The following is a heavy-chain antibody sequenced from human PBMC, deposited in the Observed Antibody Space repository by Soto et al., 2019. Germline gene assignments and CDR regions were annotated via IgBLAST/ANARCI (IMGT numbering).Heavy chain of an antibody. Sequence: GGSLRLSCAASGFTFSSYWMSWVRQAPGKGLEWVANIKQDGSEKYYVDSVKGRFTISRDNAKNSLYLQMNSLRAEDTAVYYCARFPIPSYDYLMRSYRNSYIVFWCQGTLGSVS. V-gene: IGHV3-7*01. D-gene: IGHD3-16*02. CDR2: IKQDGSEK. CDR3: ARFPIPSYDYLMRSYRNSYIVF. CDR1: GFTFSSYW. J-gene: IGHJ4*02.